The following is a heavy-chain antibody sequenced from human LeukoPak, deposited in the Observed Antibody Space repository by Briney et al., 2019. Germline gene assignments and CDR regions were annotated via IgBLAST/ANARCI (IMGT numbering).Heavy chain of an antibody. J-gene: IGHJ4*02. V-gene: IGHV4-61*02. D-gene: IGHD6-19*01. CDR1: GGSISSGSYY. CDR2: IYTSGST. Sequence: PSQTLSLTCTVSGGSISSGSYYWSWIRQPAGKGLEWIGRIYTSGSTNYNPSLKSRVTISVDTSKNQFSLKLSSVTAADTAVYYCARVDSSGLGDYWGQGTLVTVSS. CDR3: ARVDSSGLGDY.